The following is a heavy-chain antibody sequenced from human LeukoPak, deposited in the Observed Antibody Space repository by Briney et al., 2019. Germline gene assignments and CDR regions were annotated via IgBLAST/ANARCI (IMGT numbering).Heavy chain of an antibody. CDR3: ARRLTAAAASDY. CDR1: GYSLTNYW. D-gene: IGHD6-13*01. Sequence: GESLKISCKGSGYSLTNYWIGWVRQMPGKGLEWMGIIYPGDSDTRYSPSFQGQVTISTDKSISTAYLQWSSLKASDTAMYYCARRLTAAAASDYWGQGTLVTVSS. V-gene: IGHV5-51*01. CDR2: IYPGDSDT. J-gene: IGHJ4*02.